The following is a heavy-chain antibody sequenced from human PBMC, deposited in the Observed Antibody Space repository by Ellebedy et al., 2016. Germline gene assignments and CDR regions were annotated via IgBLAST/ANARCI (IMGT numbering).Heavy chain of an antibody. CDR2: ITASGVST. V-gene: IGHV3-23*01. CDR3: AKTHCTTISCSLLEGY. D-gene: IGHD2-2*01. CDR1: GFTFSSYS. Sequence: GGSLRLXCAASGFTFSSYSMSWVRQVPGKGLEWVSAITASGVSTNYADSVKGRFTISRDNSKNTLYLQMSSLRAGDTAVYFCAKTHCTTISCSLLEGYWGQGTLVTVSS. J-gene: IGHJ4*02.